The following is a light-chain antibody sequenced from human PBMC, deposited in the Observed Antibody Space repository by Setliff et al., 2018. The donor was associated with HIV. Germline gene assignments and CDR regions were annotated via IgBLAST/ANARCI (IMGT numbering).Light chain of an antibody. CDR3: CSYAGSAYVI. CDR1: SSDVGSYNL. V-gene: IGLV2-23*02. J-gene: IGLJ2*01. Sequence: QSALTQPASVSGAPGQSITISCTGTSSDVGSYNLVSWYQQHPGRAPKLMIDEVSKRPSGVSNRFSGSKSGNTASLTISGLQADDETDYYCCSYAGSAYVIFGGGT. CDR2: EVS.